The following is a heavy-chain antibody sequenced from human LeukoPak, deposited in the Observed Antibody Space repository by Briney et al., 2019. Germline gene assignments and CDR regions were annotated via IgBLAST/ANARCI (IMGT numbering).Heavy chain of an antibody. D-gene: IGHD3-9*01. V-gene: IGHV1-3*01. J-gene: IGHJ4*02. CDR1: GYTFTSYA. CDR2: INAGNGNT. CDR3: ARLSAGYFYDILTGFDY. Sequence: ASVKVSCKASGYTFTSYAMHWVRQAPGQRLEWMGWINAGNGNTKYSQKFQGRVTITRDTSASTAYMELSSLRSEDTAVYYCARLSAGYFYDILTGFDYWGQGTLVTVSS.